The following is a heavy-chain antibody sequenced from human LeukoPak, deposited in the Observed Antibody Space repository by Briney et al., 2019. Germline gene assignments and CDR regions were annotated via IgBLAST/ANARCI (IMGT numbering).Heavy chain of an antibody. V-gene: IGHV3-11*01. Sequence: GGSLRLSCEGSAFIFSGHWMSWIRQAPGKGLEWVSYISSSGSTIYYADSVKGRFTISRDNAKNSLYLQMNSLRAEDTAVYYCARSRPYYDILPYYYGMDVWGQGTTVTVSS. CDR3: ARSRPYYDILPYYYGMDV. J-gene: IGHJ6*02. CDR1: AFIFSGHW. D-gene: IGHD3-9*01. CDR2: ISSSGSTI.